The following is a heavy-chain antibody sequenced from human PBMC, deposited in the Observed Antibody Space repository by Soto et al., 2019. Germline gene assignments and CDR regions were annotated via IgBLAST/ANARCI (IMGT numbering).Heavy chain of an antibody. Sequence: QVQLQQWGAGLLKPSETLSLTCAVYGGSFSGYYWSWIRQPPGKGLEWIGEINHSGSTNYNPSLKSRVTISVDTSKKQFSLKLSSVTAADTAVYYCARAAPRYCSGGSCYSGWDYWGQGTLVTVSS. CDR3: ARAAPRYCSGGSCYSGWDY. V-gene: IGHV4-34*01. CDR2: INHSGST. D-gene: IGHD2-15*01. CDR1: GGSFSGYY. J-gene: IGHJ4*02.